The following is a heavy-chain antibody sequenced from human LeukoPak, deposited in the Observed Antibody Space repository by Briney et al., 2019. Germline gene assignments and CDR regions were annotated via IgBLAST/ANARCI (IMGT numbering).Heavy chain of an antibody. Sequence: GNSLRLSCAASRFTFIRNVMHWVRQPPGKGLEWVALISYEGNNKFYADSVKGRFTISRDNSRNNLYLQMNSLSGEDAAVYSCARGGIPTGPYYYFYYIDLWGKGTAVTVSS. CDR2: ISYEGNNK. J-gene: IGHJ6*03. D-gene: IGHD3-10*01. V-gene: IGHV3-30*01. CDR1: RFTFIRNV. CDR3: ARGGIPTGPYYYFYYIDL.